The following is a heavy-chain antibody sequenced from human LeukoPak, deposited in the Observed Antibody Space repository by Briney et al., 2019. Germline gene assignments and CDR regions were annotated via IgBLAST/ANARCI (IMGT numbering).Heavy chain of an antibody. V-gene: IGHV1-2*02. J-gene: IGHJ4*02. CDR2: INPNSGGT. D-gene: IGHD2-15*01. CDR1: GYTFTASY. CDR3: ARTGDGSFDY. Sequence: ASVKVSCKASGYTFTASYMHWVRQAPGQGPECMGWINPNSGGTNYAQKFQGKVTMTRDTSISTAYLELSNLSSDDTAVYYCARTGDGSFDYWGQGTLVTVSS.